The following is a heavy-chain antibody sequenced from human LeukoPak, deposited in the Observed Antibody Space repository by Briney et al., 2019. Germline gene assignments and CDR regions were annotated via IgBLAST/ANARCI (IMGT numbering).Heavy chain of an antibody. CDR1: GGSISSYY. Sequence: PSETLSLTCTVSGGSISSYYWSWIRQPPGKGLEWIGYIYYSGSTNYNPSLKSRVTISVDTSKNQFSLKLSSVTAADTAVYYCASSPLGTAMAFPMDVWGQGTTVTVSS. CDR2: IYYSGST. V-gene: IGHV4-59*01. J-gene: IGHJ6*02. D-gene: IGHD5-18*01. CDR3: ASSPLGTAMAFPMDV.